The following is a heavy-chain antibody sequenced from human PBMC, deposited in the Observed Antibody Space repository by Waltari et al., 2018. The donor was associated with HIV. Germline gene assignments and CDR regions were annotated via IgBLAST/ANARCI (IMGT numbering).Heavy chain of an antibody. V-gene: IGHV3-33*01. Sequence: QVQVVESGGSLVQPGWSRRLSCAASGFRLSSYGLPWVRQAPGKGLEWVALIWYDGSKKYYGDSVKGRFTIFSDKSKNTVFLQMTRLRVEDTATYYCARGEGGYTYGYNWLDLWGQGTVVTVSS. J-gene: IGHJ5*02. CDR1: GFRLSSYG. D-gene: IGHD1-26*01. CDR3: ARGEGGYTYGYNWLDL. CDR2: IWYDGSKK.